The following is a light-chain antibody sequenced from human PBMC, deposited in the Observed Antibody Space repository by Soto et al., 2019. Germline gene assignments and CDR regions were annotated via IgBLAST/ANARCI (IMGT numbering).Light chain of an antibody. CDR3: QQRSSWPLT. V-gene: IGKV3-11*01. Sequence: EIVLTQSPATLSLSPGERATLSCRASQSVSSYLVWYQQKPGQAPRLLIFDAFNRATCIPARFSGSGSGTDFTITISSLEPEDFAVYFCQQRSSWPLTIGGGNKVEIK. J-gene: IGKJ4*01. CDR1: QSVSSY. CDR2: DAF.